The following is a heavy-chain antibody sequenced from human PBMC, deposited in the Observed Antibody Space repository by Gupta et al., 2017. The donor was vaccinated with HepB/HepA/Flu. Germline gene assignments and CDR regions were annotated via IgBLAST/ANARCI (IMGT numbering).Heavy chain of an antibody. CDR3: ARGTPLILSPFGVVTRFDP. CDR1: GGTFSSFA. V-gene: IGHV1-69*06. J-gene: IGHJ5*02. Sequence: QVQLVQSGAEVKKPGSSVKVSCKASGGTFSSFAISWVRQAPGQGLEWMGGIIPMFGTANSAQKFQGRVTITADKSTSTVYMELSSLRSGDTAIYYCARGTPLILSPFGVVTRFDPWGQGTLVTVSS. D-gene: IGHD3-3*01. CDR2: IIPMFGTA.